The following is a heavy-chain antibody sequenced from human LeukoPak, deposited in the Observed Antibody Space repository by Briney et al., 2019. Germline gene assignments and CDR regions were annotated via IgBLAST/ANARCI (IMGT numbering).Heavy chain of an antibody. V-gene: IGHV1-69*01. Sequence: GASVKVSCKASGGTFSSYAISWVRQAPGQGLEWMGGIIPIFGTANYAQKFQGRVTITADESTSTAYMELSSLRSEDTAVYYCATERGPAAILGSYYYYYIDVWGKGTTVTVSS. CDR1: GGTFSSYA. CDR3: ATERGPAAILGSYYYYYIDV. D-gene: IGHD2-2*01. CDR2: IIPIFGTA. J-gene: IGHJ6*03.